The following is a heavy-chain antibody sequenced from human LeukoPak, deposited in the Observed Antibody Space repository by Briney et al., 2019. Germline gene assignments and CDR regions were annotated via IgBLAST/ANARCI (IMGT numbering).Heavy chain of an antibody. D-gene: IGHD3-22*01. Sequence: GGSLRLSCAASGFTFSSYAMNWVRQAPGKGLEWVSAISGSGGNTYYADSVKGRFTISRDNSKNTLYLQMNSLRAEDTAVYYCARKHDSSGYYQYYYYYYMDVWGKGTTVTVSS. V-gene: IGHV3-23*01. CDR2: ISGSGGNT. CDR3: ARKHDSSGYYQYYYYYYMDV. CDR1: GFTFSSYA. J-gene: IGHJ6*03.